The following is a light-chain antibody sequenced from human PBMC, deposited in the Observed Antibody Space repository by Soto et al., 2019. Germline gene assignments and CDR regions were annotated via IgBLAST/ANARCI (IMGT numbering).Light chain of an antibody. Sequence: DIHLTQAPAPRSKSLGSVVSVTCLESQSISTYLNWYQQKPGKAPKVLIYAASNLQSGVPPRFSGSGSGTDVTLTISSLQPEDVATYFCQQSYRTPITSGQGTRLEIK. CDR2: AAS. CDR1: QSISTY. CDR3: QQSYRTPIT. V-gene: IGKV1-39*01. J-gene: IGKJ5*01.